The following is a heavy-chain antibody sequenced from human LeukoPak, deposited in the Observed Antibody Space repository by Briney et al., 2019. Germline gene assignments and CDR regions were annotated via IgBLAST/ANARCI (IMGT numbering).Heavy chain of an antibody. D-gene: IGHD2-2*01. CDR2: LRPASGSS. CDR1: GYIFTSYD. Sequence: ASVNVSCKASGYIFTSYDISWVRQAAGQGLEWIGWLRPASGSSGYAQKFQGRVTMTRSTSTRTAYMELRSLTSEDTAVYYCARGPPESTTSDYWGQGTLVTVSS. J-gene: IGHJ4*02. CDR3: ARGPPESTTSDY. V-gene: IGHV1-8*01.